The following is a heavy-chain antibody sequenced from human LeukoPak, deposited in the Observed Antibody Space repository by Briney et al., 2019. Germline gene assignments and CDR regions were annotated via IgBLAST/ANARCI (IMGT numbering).Heavy chain of an antibody. CDR1: GYSFTSYW. Sequence: GESLKISCKGSGYSFTSYWIGWVRQMPGKGLEWMGIIYPGDSDTRYSPSFQGQVTISADKSISTAYLQWSSLKASDTAMYYCARQLRDGYHRTYYYYYMDVWGKGTTVTISS. J-gene: IGHJ6*03. D-gene: IGHD5-24*01. CDR3: ARQLRDGYHRTYYYYYMDV. CDR2: IYPGDSDT. V-gene: IGHV5-51*01.